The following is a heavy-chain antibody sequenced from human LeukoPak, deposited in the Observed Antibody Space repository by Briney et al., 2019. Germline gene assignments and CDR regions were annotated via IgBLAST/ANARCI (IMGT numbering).Heavy chain of an antibody. V-gene: IGHV4-4*08. CDR3: ARYRDGDRDISLDY. CDR1: GASIYGYY. Sequence: PSETLPLTCTVSGASIYGYYWGWIRQPPGKGLEWIGFITSGGRTSYNPPLKSRVTMSVDRSMNQCSLRLTFMTAADTALYYCARYRDGDRDISLDYWGQGSLVTVSS. D-gene: IGHD2-21*02. CDR2: ITSGGRT. J-gene: IGHJ4*02.